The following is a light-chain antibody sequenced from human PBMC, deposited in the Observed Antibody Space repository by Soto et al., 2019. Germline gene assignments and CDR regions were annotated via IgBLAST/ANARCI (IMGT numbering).Light chain of an antibody. V-gene: IGKV3-20*01. CDR1: QTVSSNY. J-gene: IGKJ2*01. CDR3: QQYGSSYT. Sequence: EIVLTQSPGTLSLSPGERATLSCRASQTVSSNYLAWYQQKPGQAPRLLIYGASIRATDIPDRFSGSGSETDFTLTISRLEPEDFAVDYCQQYGSSYTFGQGTKLEIK. CDR2: GAS.